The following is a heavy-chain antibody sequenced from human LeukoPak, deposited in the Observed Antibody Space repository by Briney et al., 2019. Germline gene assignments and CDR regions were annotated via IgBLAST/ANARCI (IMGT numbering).Heavy chain of an antibody. V-gene: IGHV3-15*01. CDR3: ARKWLRWSLDY. Sequence: GGSLRLSCAASGFTFSNAWMSWVRQAPGKGLEWVGRIKSKTDGGTTDYAAPVKGRFTISRDDSKNTLYLQMNSLRAEDTAVYYCARKWLRWSLDYWGQGTLVTVSS. CDR2: IKSKTDGGTT. D-gene: IGHD5-12*01. CDR1: GFTFSNAW. J-gene: IGHJ4*02.